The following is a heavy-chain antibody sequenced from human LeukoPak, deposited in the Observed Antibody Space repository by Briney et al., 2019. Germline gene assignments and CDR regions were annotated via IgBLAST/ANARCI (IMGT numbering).Heavy chain of an antibody. J-gene: IGHJ4*02. CDR1: GLTFSSSW. D-gene: IGHD5-18*01. V-gene: IGHV3-7*01. CDR3: ARDLAYSRLDY. Sequence: GGSLRLSCAVSGLTFSSSWMDWVRQAPGKGLEWVASINPDRNKKYSADSVKGRFTISRDNAENSLYLQMNSLRVEDTAFYYCARDLAYSRLDYWGQGMLVPVSS. CDR2: INPDRNKK.